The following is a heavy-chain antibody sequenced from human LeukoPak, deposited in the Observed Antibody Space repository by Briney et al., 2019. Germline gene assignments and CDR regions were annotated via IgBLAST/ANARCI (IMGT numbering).Heavy chain of an antibody. J-gene: IGHJ4*02. CDR2: IYTSGST. CDR1: GGSISSGSYY. CDR3: ARAIAPPPGIAAAGRIDC. V-gene: IGHV4-61*02. D-gene: IGHD6-13*01. Sequence: PSQTLSLTCTVSGGSISSGSYYWSCIRQPAGKGLEWIGRIYTSGSTNYNPSLKSRVTISVDTSKNQFSLKLSSVTTADTAVYYCARAIAPPPGIAAAGRIDCWGQGTLVTVSS.